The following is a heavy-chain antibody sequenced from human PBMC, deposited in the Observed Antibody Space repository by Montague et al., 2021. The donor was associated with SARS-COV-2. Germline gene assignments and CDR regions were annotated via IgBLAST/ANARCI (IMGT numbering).Heavy chain of an antibody. Sequence: SETLSLTCTVSGDSLNNYYWSWIRQPPGKGLEWIGYINHSGSTNXXPSLQSRVTLSQDTSKNQFSLRLTSVTAADTALYFCASAPIYRSSWYAYFDYWGQGTLVTVSS. D-gene: IGHD6-13*01. V-gene: IGHV4-59*01. J-gene: IGHJ4*02. CDR2: INHSGST. CDR1: GDSLNNYY. CDR3: ASAPIYRSSWYAYFDY.